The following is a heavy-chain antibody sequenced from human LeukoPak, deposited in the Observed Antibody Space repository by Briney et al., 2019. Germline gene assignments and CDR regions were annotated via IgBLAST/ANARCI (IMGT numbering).Heavy chain of an antibody. CDR3: ASYPRSIPTPPFDY. Sequence: GASVKVSCKASGYTFTAQYMHWVRQAPGQGPEWMGWINPSNGDTKYAQSFLGRVTMTRDTSTTTAYMELSSLRSDDTAVYFCASYPRSIPTPPFDYWGQGTLVTVSS. D-gene: IGHD2-21*01. J-gene: IGHJ4*02. CDR1: GYTFTAQY. CDR2: INPSNGDT. V-gene: IGHV1-2*02.